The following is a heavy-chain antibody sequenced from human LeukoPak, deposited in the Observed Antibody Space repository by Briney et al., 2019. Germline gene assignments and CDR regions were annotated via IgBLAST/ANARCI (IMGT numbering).Heavy chain of an antibody. CDR2: ISSNGGST. J-gene: IGHJ3*02. CDR3: ARDPPASGYAFDI. D-gene: IGHD6-13*01. CDR1: GFTFSSYA. Sequence: AGGSLRLSCSASGFTFSSYAMHWVRQAPGKGLEYVSAISSNGGSTYYADSVKGRFAISRDNSKNTLYLQMNSLRAEDTAVYYCARDPPASGYAFDIWGQGTMVTVSS. V-gene: IGHV3-64*04.